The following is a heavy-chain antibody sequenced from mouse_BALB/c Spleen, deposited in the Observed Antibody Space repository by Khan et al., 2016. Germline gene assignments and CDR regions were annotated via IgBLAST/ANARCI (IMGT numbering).Heavy chain of an antibody. CDR1: GYIFSNYW. J-gene: IGHJ2*01. Sequence: QVQLKESGAELMKPGASVKISCKTPGYIFSNYWIEWVKQRPGHGLEWIGEISPTGGSTKYNEKFKGKASFTADTSANTAYMQLSSLTSEDSAVYYWARGNYWGQGTTLTVSS. V-gene: IGHV1-9*01. CDR3: ARGNY. CDR2: ISPTGGST.